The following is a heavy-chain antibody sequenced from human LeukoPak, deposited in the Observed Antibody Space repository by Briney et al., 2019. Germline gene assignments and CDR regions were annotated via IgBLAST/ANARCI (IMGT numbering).Heavy chain of an antibody. CDR1: GGSISNDNYY. D-gene: IGHD1-1*01. CDR3: ARRVPMSY. V-gene: IGHV4-61*02. CDR2: IFSSGST. J-gene: IGHJ4*02. Sequence: SETLSLTCTVSGGSISNDNYYWSWIRQPAGKGLEWIGRIFSSGSTNYNPSLKSRVTISLDTSKNQFSLKLSSVTAADTAVYYCARRVPMSYWGQGTLVTVSS.